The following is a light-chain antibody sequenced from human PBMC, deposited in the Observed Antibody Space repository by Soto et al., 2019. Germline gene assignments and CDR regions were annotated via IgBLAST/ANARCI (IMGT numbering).Light chain of an antibody. CDR3: QSADSSGTYRVV. V-gene: IGLV3-25*03. J-gene: IGLJ2*01. CDR2: KDS. CDR1: ALPKQY. Sequence: SYELTQPPSVSVSPGQTARITCSGDALPKQYAYWYQQKPGQAPVLVIYKDSERPSGIPERFSGSSSGTTVTLTISGVQAEDEADYYCQSADSSGTYRVVFSGGTKVTVL.